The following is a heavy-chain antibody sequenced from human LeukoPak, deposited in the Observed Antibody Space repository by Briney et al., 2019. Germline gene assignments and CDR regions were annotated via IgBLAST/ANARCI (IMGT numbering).Heavy chain of an antibody. D-gene: IGHD6-13*01. J-gene: IGHJ3*02. CDR2: ISGSGGST. V-gene: IGHV3-23*01. CDR3: AKDRPNSSWYWGAFDI. Sequence: PGGSLRLSCAASGFTFSSYAMSWVRQAPGRGLEWVSAISGSGGSTYYADSVKGRFTISRDNSKNTLYLQMNNLRAEDTAVYYCAKDRPNSSWYWGAFDIWGQGTMVTVPS. CDR1: GFTFSSYA.